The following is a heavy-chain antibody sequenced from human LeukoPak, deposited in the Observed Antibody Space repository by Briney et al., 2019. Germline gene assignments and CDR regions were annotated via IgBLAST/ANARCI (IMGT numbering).Heavy chain of an antibody. CDR2: INPSGGST. V-gene: IGHV1-46*01. CDR3: ARVSSGYYAYGY. Sequence: GASVKVSCKASGYTFTSYYMHWVRQAPGQGLEWMGIINPSGGSTSYAQKFQGRVTTTRDTSTSTVYMELSSLRSEDTAVYYCARVSSGYYAYGYWGQGTLVTVSS. J-gene: IGHJ4*02. D-gene: IGHD3-22*01. CDR1: GYTFTSYY.